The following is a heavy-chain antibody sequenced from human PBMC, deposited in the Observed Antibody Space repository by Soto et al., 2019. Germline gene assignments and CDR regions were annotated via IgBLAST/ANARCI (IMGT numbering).Heavy chain of an antibody. CDR1: GYTFANYA. CDR3: ARVGGTTLTDY. D-gene: IGHD4-17*01. V-gene: IGHV1-3*01. Sequence: AASGKVSCKASGYTFANYAVHWVRQAPGQRLEWMGWITGGDGETKLSEKFQDRVTITRDTSASTAYMEMSSLRSEDTAVYYCARVGGTTLTDYWGQGTLVTVSS. CDR2: ITGGDGET. J-gene: IGHJ4*02.